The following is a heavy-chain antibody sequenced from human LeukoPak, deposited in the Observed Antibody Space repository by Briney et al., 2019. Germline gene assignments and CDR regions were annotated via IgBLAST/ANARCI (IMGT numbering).Heavy chain of an antibody. V-gene: IGHV4-31*03. CDR3: ARVLYCSGGSCYHFDY. J-gene: IGHJ4*02. CDR2: IYYSGST. Sequence: SETLSLTCTVSGGSISSGGYYWRWIRQHPGKRLEWIAYIYYSGSTYYNPSLKSRITISVDTSKNQFSLKLSSVAAADTAVYYCARVLYCSGGSCYHFDYWGQGTLVTVSS. D-gene: IGHD2-15*01. CDR1: GGSISSGGYY.